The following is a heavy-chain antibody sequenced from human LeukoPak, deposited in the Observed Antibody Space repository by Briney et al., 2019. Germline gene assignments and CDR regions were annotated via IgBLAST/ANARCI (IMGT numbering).Heavy chain of an antibody. Sequence: GSSVKVSCKVSGGTFSSYAISWVRQAPGQGLEWMGGIIPIFGTANYAQKFQGRVTITADESTSTANMELSSLRSEDTAVYYCARGRDYYGSGSYYNWFDPWGQGTLVTVSS. CDR2: IIPIFGTA. CDR1: GGTFSSYA. J-gene: IGHJ5*02. D-gene: IGHD3-10*01. V-gene: IGHV1-69*01. CDR3: ARGRDYYGSGSYYNWFDP.